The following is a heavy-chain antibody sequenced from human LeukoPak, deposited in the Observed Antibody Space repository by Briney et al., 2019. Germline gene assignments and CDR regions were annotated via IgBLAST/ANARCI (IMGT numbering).Heavy chain of an antibody. CDR2: IKNDGSII. CDR3: AKDSEDYYDSSGYLDI. CDR1: GFTFSSYW. J-gene: IGHJ3*02. D-gene: IGHD3-22*01. V-gene: IGHV3-74*01. Sequence: GGSLRLSCAASGFTFSSYWMHWVRQAPGKGLVWVSRIKNDGSIIDYADSVKGRFTISRDNSKNTLYLQMNSLRAEDTAVYYCAKDSEDYYDSSGYLDIWGQGTMVTVSS.